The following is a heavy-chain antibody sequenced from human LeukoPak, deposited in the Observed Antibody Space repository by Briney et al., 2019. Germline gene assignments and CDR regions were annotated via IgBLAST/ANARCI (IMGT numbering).Heavy chain of an antibody. V-gene: IGHV4-59*08. CDR2: IYYSGST. CDR3: ARWYGGDAFDI. CDR1: GGSISSYY. D-gene: IGHD6-13*01. J-gene: IGHJ3*02. Sequence: PSETLSLTCTVSGGSISSYYWSWLRQPPGKGLEWIGYIYYSGSTNYNPSLKSRVTISVDTSKNQFSLKLSSVTAADTAVYYCARWYGGDAFDIWGQGTMVTVSS.